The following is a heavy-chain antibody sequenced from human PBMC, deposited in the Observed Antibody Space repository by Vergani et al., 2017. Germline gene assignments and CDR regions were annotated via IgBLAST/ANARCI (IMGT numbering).Heavy chain of an antibody. CDR3: AKDPKIVVVITLDY. J-gene: IGHJ4*02. V-gene: IGHV3-30*18. CDR2: ISYDGSNK. D-gene: IGHD3-22*01. CDR1: GFTFSSYG. Sequence: VQLLESGGGLVQPGRSLRLSCAASGFTFSSYGMHWVRQAPGKGLEWVAVISYDGSNKYYADSVKGRFTISRDNSKNTLYLQMNSLRAEDTAVYYCAKDPKIVVVITLDYWGQGTLVTVSS.